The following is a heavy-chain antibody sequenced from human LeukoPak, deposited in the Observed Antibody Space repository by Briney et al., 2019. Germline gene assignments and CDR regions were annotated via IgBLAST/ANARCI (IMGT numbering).Heavy chain of an antibody. D-gene: IGHD2-15*01. CDR2: ISSSSSYI. V-gene: IGHV3-21*04. CDR3: ARDRPVVVVAATDDAFDI. J-gene: IGHJ3*02. CDR1: GFTFSSYS. Sequence: GGSLRLSCAASGFTFSSYSMNWVRQAPGKGLEWVSSISSSSSYIYYADSVKGRFTISRDNAKNSLYLQMNSLRAEDTAVYYCARDRPVVVVAATDDAFDIWGQGTMVTVSS.